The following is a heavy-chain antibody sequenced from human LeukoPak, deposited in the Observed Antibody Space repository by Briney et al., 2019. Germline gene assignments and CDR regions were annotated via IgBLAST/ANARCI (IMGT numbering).Heavy chain of an antibody. CDR2: IYYSGST. J-gene: IGHJ4*02. Sequence: SETLSLTCTVSGGSISSYYWSWIRQPPGKGLEWIGYIYYSGSTNYNPSLKSRVTISVDTSKNQFSLKLSSVTAADTAVYYCARDLGYSYGSLPDYWGQGTLVTVSS. CDR1: GGSISSYY. CDR3: ARDLGYSYGSLPDY. D-gene: IGHD5-18*01. V-gene: IGHV4-59*01.